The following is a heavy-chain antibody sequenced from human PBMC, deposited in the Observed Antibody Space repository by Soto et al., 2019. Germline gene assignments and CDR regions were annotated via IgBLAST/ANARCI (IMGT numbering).Heavy chain of an antibody. J-gene: IGHJ5*02. Sequence: ASVKVSCKASGYTFTSYGISWVRQAPGQGLEWMGWISAYNGNTNYAQKLQGRVTMTTDTSTSTAYMELRSLRSDDTAVYYCARGGKDYGGTWAADWFVPWGQGTLVTVSS. CDR3: ARGGKDYGGTWAADWFVP. D-gene: IGHD4-17*01. CDR1: GYTFTSYG. CDR2: ISAYNGNT. V-gene: IGHV1-18*01.